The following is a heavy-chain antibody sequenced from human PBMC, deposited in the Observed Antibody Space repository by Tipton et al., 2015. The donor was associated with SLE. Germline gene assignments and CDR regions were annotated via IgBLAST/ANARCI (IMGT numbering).Heavy chain of an antibody. D-gene: IGHD3-16*02. J-gene: IGHJ4*01. CDR2: VFHSGTT. Sequence: TLSLTCTVSGYSIGSGFYWGWFRQPPGKGLEWIATVFHSGTTYSSPSLRSRLSVSIDTSKNQFSLKLTSVTAADTAVYYCARDPLVRSPGAGGFFDLWGHGTLVTVSS. CDR3: ARDPLVRSPGAGGFFDL. V-gene: IGHV4-38-2*02. CDR1: GYSIGSGFY.